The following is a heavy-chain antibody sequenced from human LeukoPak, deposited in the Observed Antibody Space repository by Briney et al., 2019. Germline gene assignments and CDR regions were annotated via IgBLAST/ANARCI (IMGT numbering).Heavy chain of an antibody. D-gene: IGHD3-22*01. CDR3: ARDLGQYYDTSDNWFDP. Sequence: GGSLRLSCAASGFTFSNYWMHWVRQAPGKGLVWVSRINSDGINTSYADSVKGRFTISRDNAKNTLNLQMNSPRAEDTAVYYCARDLGQYYDTSDNWFDPWGQGTLVTVSP. J-gene: IGHJ5*02. CDR1: GFTFSNYW. V-gene: IGHV3-74*01. CDR2: INSDGINT.